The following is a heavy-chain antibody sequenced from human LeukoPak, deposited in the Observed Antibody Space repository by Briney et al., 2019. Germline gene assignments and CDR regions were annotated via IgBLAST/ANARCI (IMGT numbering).Heavy chain of an antibody. D-gene: IGHD4-17*01. J-gene: IGHJ4*02. CDR1: GFTFSNYW. CDR3: ARDRTTVTTFDY. CDR2: INSDGSST. V-gene: IGHV3-74*01. Sequence: GGSLRLSCAASGFTFSNYWMHWVRQAPGKGLVWVSRINSDGSSTNYADSVKGRFTISRDNAKNSLYLQMNTLRAEDTAVYYCARDRTTVTTFDYWGQGTLVTVSS.